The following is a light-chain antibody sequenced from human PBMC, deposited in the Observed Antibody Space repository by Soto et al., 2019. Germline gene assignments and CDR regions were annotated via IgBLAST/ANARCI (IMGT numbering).Light chain of an antibody. CDR3: QEYIQWPAGM. J-gene: IGKJ1*01. Sequence: DIVVKQSPATLSASPGERVTLSCRASQFVSSRLAWYQQRPGQVPRLLIYDTSTRAPCISARFSGNGTGTEFTRTIISLQSEDCAVYYCQEYIQWPAGMFGPGPTVDIK. V-gene: IGKV3-15*01. CDR1: QFVSSR. CDR2: DTS.